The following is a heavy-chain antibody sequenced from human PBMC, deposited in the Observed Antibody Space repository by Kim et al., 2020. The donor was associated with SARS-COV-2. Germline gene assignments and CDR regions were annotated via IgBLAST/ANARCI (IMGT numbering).Heavy chain of an antibody. Sequence: GGSLRLSCAASGFTFSTYAMHWVRQAPGKGLEWVAVISYDGSNKYYADSVKGRFTISRDISRNTLYLQMNSLRAEDTAVYYCARGGQSLLDYFDYWGQGTLVTVSS. CDR2: ISYDGSNK. CDR1: GFTFSTYA. J-gene: IGHJ4*02. V-gene: IGHV3-30*04. CDR3: ARGGQSLLDYFDY.